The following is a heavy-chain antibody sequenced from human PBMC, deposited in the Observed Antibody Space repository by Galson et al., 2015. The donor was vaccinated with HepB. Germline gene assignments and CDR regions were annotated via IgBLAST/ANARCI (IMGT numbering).Heavy chain of an antibody. D-gene: IGHD2-21*02. J-gene: IGHJ6*02. CDR3: ARDNCWGGGDCYDYYYYYGMDV. Sequence: SLRLSCAASGFTVSSNYMSWVRQAPGKGLEWVSVIYSGGSTYYADSVKGRFTISRDNSKNTLYLQMNSLRAEDTAVYYCARDNCWGGGDCYDYYYYYGMDVWGQGTTVTVSS. CDR1: GFTVSSNY. V-gene: IGHV3-66*01. CDR2: IYSGGST.